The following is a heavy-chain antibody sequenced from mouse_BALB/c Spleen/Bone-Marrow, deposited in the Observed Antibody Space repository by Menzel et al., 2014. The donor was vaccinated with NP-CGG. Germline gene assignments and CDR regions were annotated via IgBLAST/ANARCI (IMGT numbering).Heavy chain of an antibody. Sequence: QVHVKQSGAELAKPGASVKMSCKASGYTFTSYWMHWIKQRPGQGLEWIGYITPSTGYIEYNQKFKGKATLTADKSSSTAYMQLSSLTSEDSAVYYCARPRFAYWGQGTLVTVSA. CDR2: ITPSTGYI. V-gene: IGHV1-7*01. CDR3: ARPRFAY. J-gene: IGHJ3*01. CDR1: GYTFTSYW.